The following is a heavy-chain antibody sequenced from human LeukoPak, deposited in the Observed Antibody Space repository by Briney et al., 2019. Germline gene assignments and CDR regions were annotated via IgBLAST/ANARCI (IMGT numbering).Heavy chain of an antibody. CDR2: ISYDGSNK. Sequence: GGSLRLSCAASGFTFSSYGMHRVRQAPGKGLEWVAVISYDGSNKYYADSVKGRFTISRDNSKNTLYLQMNSLRAEDTAVYYCAKDLGSGSYSYDAFDIWGQGTMVTVSS. CDR1: GFTFSSYG. V-gene: IGHV3-30*18. CDR3: AKDLGSGSYSYDAFDI. D-gene: IGHD3-10*01. J-gene: IGHJ3*02.